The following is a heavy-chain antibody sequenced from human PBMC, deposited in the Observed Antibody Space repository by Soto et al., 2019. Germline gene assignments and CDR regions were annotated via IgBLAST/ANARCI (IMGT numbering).Heavy chain of an antibody. J-gene: IGHJ4*02. CDR1: GSSLSTSGAD. CDR3: AHRYGGNYYRWYFDS. D-gene: IGHD1-26*01. CDR2: ISWKDEK. Sequence: SGPTLVNPTQTLTVTCTFSGSSLSTSGADVGWIRQSPGKAPEWLALISWKDEKRYNPGLKSRLTVTKDTSKNQVVLTMTDLDPVDTATYFCAHRYGGNYYRWYFDSWGQGTLVTVSS. V-gene: IGHV2-5*01.